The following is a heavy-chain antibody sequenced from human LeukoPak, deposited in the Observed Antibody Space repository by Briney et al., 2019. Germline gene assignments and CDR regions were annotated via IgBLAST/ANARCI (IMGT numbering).Heavy chain of an antibody. V-gene: IGHV4-59*01. CDR2: IYYSGST. J-gene: IGHJ4*02. D-gene: IGHD3-3*01. Sequence: SETLSLTCTVSGGSISSYYWSWIRHPPGKGLEWIGYIYYSGSTNYNPSLKSRVTISVDTSKNQFSLKLSSVTAADTAVYYCARLDDSWPERYLDYWGQGTLVTVSS. CDR3: ARLDDSWPERYLDY. CDR1: GGSISSYY.